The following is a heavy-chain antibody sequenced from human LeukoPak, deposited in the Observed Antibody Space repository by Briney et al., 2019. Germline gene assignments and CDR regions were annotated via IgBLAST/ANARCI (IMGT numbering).Heavy chain of an antibody. Sequence: KAGGSLRLSCAASGFTFSSYSMNWVRQAPGKGLEWVSSISSSSSYIYYADSVKGRFTISRDNAKNSLYLQMNSLRAEDTAVYYCAGDGGGVYSSGLDAFDIWGQGTMVTVSS. J-gene: IGHJ3*02. CDR1: GFTFSSYS. CDR2: ISSSSSYI. V-gene: IGHV3-21*01. D-gene: IGHD6-25*01. CDR3: AGDGGGVYSSGLDAFDI.